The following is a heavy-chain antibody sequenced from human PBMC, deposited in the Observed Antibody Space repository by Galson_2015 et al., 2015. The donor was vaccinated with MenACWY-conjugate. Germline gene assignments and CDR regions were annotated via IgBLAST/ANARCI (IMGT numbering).Heavy chain of an antibody. CDR3: ARGVNLASMAGY. J-gene: IGHJ4*02. CDR2: MYYSGSA. CDR1: GGSISSYY. V-gene: IGHV4-59*01. Sequence: TLSLTCTVSGGSISSYYWSWIRQPPGKGLEWLGYMYYSGSANYNPSLKSRVTISVDTSKNQFSLTMTSVTAADTAVYYCARGVNLASMAGYWGQGTLVTVSS. D-gene: IGHD3-3*02.